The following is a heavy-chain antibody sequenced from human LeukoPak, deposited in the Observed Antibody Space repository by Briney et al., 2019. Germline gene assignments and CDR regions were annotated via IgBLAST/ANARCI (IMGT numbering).Heavy chain of an antibody. J-gene: IGHJ5*02. V-gene: IGHV3-49*04. CDR1: GFTFGDYA. Sequence: GGSLRLSCTASGFTFGDYAMSWVRQAPGKGLEWVGFIRSKAYGGTTEYAASVKGRFTISRDDSKSIAYLQMNSLKTEDTAVYYCTREGAISFRNWFDPWGQGTLVTVSS. D-gene: IGHD1-26*01. CDR2: IRSKAYGGTT. CDR3: TREGAISFRNWFDP.